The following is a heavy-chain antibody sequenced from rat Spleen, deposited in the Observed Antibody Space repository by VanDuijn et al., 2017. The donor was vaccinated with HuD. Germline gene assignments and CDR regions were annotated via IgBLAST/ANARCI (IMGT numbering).Heavy chain of an antibody. CDR2: ISTSGGRT. D-gene: IGHD1-2*01. CDR1: GFTFSSFP. V-gene: IGHV5-46*01. Sequence: EVQLVESGGGLVQPGRSMKLSCAASGFTFSSFPMAWVRQAPTKGLEWVATISTSGGRTSYPDSVKGRFTISRDNAKSTLYLQMNSLRSEDTATYYRTRDGLYYYSSYIYYVMDAWGQGASVTVSS. J-gene: IGHJ4*01. CDR3: TRDGLYYYSSYIYYVMDA.